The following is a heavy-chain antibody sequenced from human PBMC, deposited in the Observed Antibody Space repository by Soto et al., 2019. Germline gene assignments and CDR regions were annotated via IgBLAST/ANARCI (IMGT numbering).Heavy chain of an antibody. V-gene: IGHV4-34*01. CDR2: INHSGST. J-gene: IGHJ4*02. CDR1: GGSFSGYY. Sequence: SETLSLTCAVYGGSFSGYYWSWIRQPPGKGLEWIGEINHSGSTNYNPSLKSRVTISVDTSKNQFSLKLSSVTAADTAVYYCTTADYSGYPDSDYWGQGTLVTVSS. CDR3: TTADYSGYPDSDY. D-gene: IGHD5-12*01.